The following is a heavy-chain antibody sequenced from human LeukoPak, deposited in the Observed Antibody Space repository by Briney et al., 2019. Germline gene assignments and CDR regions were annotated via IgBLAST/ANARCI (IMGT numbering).Heavy chain of an antibody. D-gene: IGHD6-19*01. CDR1: GGSISSSSYY. Sequence: RSGTLSLTCTVSGGSISSSSYYWGWIRQPPGKGLEWIGIIYYSGSTYDNPSLKSRVTISVDTSKNQFSLKLSSVTAADTAVYYCARVVPMYSSDWYDDYWGQGTLVTVSA. J-gene: IGHJ4*02. CDR2: IYYSGST. V-gene: IGHV4-39*01. CDR3: ARVVPMYSSDWYDDY.